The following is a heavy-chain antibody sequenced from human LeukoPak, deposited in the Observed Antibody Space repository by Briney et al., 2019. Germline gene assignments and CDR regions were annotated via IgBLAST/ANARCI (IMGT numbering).Heavy chain of an antibody. V-gene: IGHV4-59*12. CDR3: AGVPDYYAFDI. J-gene: IGHJ3*02. CDR2: IYSSGSTSGST. Sequence: PSETLSLTCTVSGGSISTYYWTWIRQPPGKGLEWIGYIYSSGSTSGSTNYNPSLKSRVTISVDTSKNQFSLKLSSVTAADTAVYYCAGVPDYYAFDIWGQGTMVTVSS. CDR1: GGSISTYY. D-gene: IGHD4/OR15-4a*01.